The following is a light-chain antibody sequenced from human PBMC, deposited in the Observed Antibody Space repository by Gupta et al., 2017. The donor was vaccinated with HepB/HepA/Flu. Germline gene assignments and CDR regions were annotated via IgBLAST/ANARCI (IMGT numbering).Light chain of an antibody. CDR1: SNDVGSHNL. CDR3: CSYVDTTTFVI. V-gene: IGLV2-23*02. Sequence: QSALTQPASVSGSPGQSITISCTGTSNDVGSHNLVPWYQQHPLKAPKLIIYEVNKRPSGVSSRFSGSRSGNTASLTISGLQAEDEADYYCCSYVDTTTFVIFGGGTKLTVL. J-gene: IGLJ2*01. CDR2: EVN.